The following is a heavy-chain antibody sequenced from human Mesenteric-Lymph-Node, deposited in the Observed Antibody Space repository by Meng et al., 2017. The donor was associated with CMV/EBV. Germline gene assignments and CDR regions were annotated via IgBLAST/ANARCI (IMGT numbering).Heavy chain of an antibody. CDR1: GYTFIDYY. J-gene: IGHJ5*02. CDR2: INPNTGDT. D-gene: IGHD1-1*01. Sequence: QVQLVQSGAEVKKPGASVRVSCKASGYTFIDYYINWVRQAPGQGLEWMGRINPNTGDTIYEENFQGRVTMTRDTSINTAYMELSSLTSDDTAVYYCGRGQQTFDPWGQGTLVTVSS. V-gene: IGHV1-2*06. CDR3: GRGQQTFDP.